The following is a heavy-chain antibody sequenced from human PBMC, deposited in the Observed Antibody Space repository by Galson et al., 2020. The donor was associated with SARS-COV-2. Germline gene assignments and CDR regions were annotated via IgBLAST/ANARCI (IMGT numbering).Heavy chain of an antibody. V-gene: IGHV6-1*01. CDR3: ARDPAAGYSSSWYSDYYYGMDV. Sequence: SQTLSLTCAISGDSVPSNSAAWNWIRQSPSRRLEWLGRTYYRSKWYHDYAVSVKSRITINPDTSKNQFSLQLNSVTPEDTAVYYCARDPAAGYSSSWYSDYYYGMDVWGQGTTVTVSS. CDR1: GDSVPSNSAA. D-gene: IGHD6-13*01. CDR2: TYYRSKWYH. J-gene: IGHJ6*02.